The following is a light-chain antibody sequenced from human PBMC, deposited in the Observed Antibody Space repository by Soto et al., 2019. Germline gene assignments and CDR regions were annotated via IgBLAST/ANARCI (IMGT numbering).Light chain of an antibody. CDR3: SSYTSSSAYV. V-gene: IGLV2-14*01. CDR2: EVS. Sequence: ALAQPASVSGSPGQSITISCTGTSSDVGGYNYVSWYQQHPGKAPKLMIYEVSNRPSGVSNRFSGSKSGNTASLTISGLQAEDEADYYCSSYTSSSAYVFGTGTKVTVL. J-gene: IGLJ1*01. CDR1: SSDVGGYNY.